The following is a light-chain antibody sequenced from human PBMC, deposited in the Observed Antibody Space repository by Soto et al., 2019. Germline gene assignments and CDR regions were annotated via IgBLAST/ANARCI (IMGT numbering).Light chain of an antibody. CDR3: QEYKTYA. V-gene: IGKV1-5*01. CDR1: QSISDW. J-gene: IGKJ2*01. Sequence: DIQLTQSPSTLAASVGDRVTITCRASQSISDWLAWYQQKPGKAPELLISDASTLTPGVPSRFSGSGSGTEFTLIISSLQPDDVATYFCQEYKTYAFGPGTK. CDR2: DAS.